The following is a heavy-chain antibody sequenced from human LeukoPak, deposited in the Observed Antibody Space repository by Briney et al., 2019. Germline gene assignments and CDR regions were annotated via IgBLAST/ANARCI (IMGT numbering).Heavy chain of an antibody. CDR2: IYSDNT. D-gene: IGHD4/OR15-4a*01. CDR3: ARRAGAYSHPYDY. J-gene: IGHJ4*02. V-gene: IGHV3-53*01. CDR1: GFTVSTNS. Sequence: GGSLRLSCTVSGFTVSTNSMSWVRQAPAKGLEWVSSIYSDNTHYSDSVKGRFTISRDNSKNTLYLQMNSVRAEDTAVYYCARRAGAYSHPYDYWGQGTLVTVSS.